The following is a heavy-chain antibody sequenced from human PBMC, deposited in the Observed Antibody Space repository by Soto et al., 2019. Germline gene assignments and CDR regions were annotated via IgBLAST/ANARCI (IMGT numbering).Heavy chain of an antibody. D-gene: IGHD4-17*01. V-gene: IGHV4-59*01. CDR3: AGWDYGDYGDY. J-gene: IGHJ4*02. CDR2: IYYSGGT. Sequence: QVQLQESGPGLVKPSETLSLTCTVSGGSISSYYWSWIRQPPGKGLEWIGYIYYSGGTNYNPSLKSRVTISVDTSKNQFSLKLSSVTAADTAVYYCAGWDYGDYGDYWGQGTLVTVSS. CDR1: GGSISSYY.